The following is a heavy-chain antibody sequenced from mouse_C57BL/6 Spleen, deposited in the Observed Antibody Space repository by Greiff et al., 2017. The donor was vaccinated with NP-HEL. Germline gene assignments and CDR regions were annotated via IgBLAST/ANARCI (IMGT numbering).Heavy chain of an antibody. CDR3: ARFTTVGSYYFDY. CDR1: GYAFSSSW. J-gene: IGHJ2*01. Sequence: VQLQQSGPELVKPGASVKISCKASGYAFSSSWMNWVKQRPGKGLEWIGRIYPGDGDTNYNGKFKGKATLTADKSSSTAYMQLSSLTSEDSAVYFCARFTTVGSYYFDYWGQGTTLTVSS. D-gene: IGHD1-1*01. CDR2: IYPGDGDT. V-gene: IGHV1-82*01.